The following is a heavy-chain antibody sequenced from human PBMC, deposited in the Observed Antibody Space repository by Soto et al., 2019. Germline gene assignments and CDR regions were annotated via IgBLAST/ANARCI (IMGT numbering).Heavy chain of an antibody. CDR2: IIPIFGTA. V-gene: IGHV1-69*13. Sequence: SVKVSCKASGYTFTSYAISWVRQAPGQGLEWMGGIIPIFGTANYAQKFQGRVTITADESTSTAYMELSSLRSEDTAVYYCARDSVARYDSSGYTFDYWGQGTLVTVSS. D-gene: IGHD3-22*01. CDR3: ARDSVARYDSSGYTFDY. J-gene: IGHJ4*02. CDR1: GYTFTSYA.